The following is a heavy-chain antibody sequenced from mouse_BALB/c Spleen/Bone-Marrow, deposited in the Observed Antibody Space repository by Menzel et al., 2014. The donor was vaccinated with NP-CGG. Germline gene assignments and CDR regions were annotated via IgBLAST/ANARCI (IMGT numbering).Heavy chain of an antibody. D-gene: IGHD3-1*01. V-gene: IGHV7-3*02. CDR3: ARDSGRFLLDD. J-gene: IGHJ2*01. Sequence: EVNVADSGGGLVQPGGSLRLSCATSGFTFTDYYMSWVRQPPGKALEWLGFIRTKANGSTTEYSASVKGRFTIARDNSQSILYLQMNTLRAEDSASDYCARDSGRFLLDDWGQGTTLTVSS. CDR2: IRTKANGSTT. CDR1: GFTFTDYY.